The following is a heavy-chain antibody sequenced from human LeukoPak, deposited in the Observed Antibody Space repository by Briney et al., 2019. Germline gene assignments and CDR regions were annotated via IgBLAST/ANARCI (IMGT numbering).Heavy chain of an antibody. Sequence: GESLKISCKDSGYSFTDYWIGWVRQMPGKGLEWMGMIYPGDSGTRYSPSLQGQVTFSADKSVSAAYLQWSSLKASDTAMYYCARGRYCSGSSCQRFDYWGQGTLVTVSS. CDR2: IYPGDSGT. CDR3: ARGRYCSGSSCQRFDY. J-gene: IGHJ4*02. CDR1: GYSFTDYW. D-gene: IGHD2-15*01. V-gene: IGHV5-51*01.